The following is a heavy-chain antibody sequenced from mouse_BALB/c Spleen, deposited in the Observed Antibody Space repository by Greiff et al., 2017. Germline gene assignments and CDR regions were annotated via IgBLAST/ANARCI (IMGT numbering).Heavy chain of an antibody. CDR2: ISDGGSYT. D-gene: IGHD1-1*01. V-gene: IGHV5-4*02. CDR3: ARDRDYGSSYGFAY. CDR1: GFTFSDYY. Sequence: EVKLVESGGGLVKPGGSLKLSCAASGFTFSDYYMYWVRQTPEKRLEWVATISDGGSYTYYPDSVKGRFTISRDNAKNNLYLQMSSLKSEDTAMYYCARDRDYGSSYGFAYWGQGTLVTVSA. J-gene: IGHJ3*01.